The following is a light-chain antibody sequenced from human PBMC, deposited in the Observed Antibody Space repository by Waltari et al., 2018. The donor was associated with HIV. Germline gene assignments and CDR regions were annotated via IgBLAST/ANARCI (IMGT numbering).Light chain of an antibody. CDR2: EVT. CDR3: CSYAGNYRV. Sequence: QSALTQPRSVSGSPGQSVTISCTGTSGDIRFYDYVSWFQQHPGKAPKLIIYEVTKRPSGVPDRFSGSKSGNTATLTSTGLQAEDEADYYCCSYAGNYRVFGGGTKLTVL. J-gene: IGLJ2*01. CDR1: SGDIRFYDY. V-gene: IGLV2-11*01.